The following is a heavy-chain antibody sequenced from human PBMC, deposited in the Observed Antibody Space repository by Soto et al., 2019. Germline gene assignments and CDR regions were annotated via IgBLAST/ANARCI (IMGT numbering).Heavy chain of an antibody. CDR1: GFTFSSYW. V-gene: IGHV3-74*01. Sequence: GGSLRLSCAASGFTFSSYWMHWVRQAPGKGLVWVSRINSDGSSTSYADSVKGRFTISRDNAKNTLYLQMNSLRAEDTAVYYCAKDYCTSGYDWFDPWGQGTLVTVSS. J-gene: IGHJ5*02. D-gene: IGHD2-2*01. CDR3: AKDYCTSGYDWFDP. CDR2: INSDGSST.